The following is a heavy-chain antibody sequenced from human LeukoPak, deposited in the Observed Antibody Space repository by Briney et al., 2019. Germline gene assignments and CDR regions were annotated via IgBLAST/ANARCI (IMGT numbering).Heavy chain of an antibody. Sequence: PGGSLRLSCAASGFTFSSYSMNWVRQAPGKGLEWVSSISSSSYIYYADSVKGRFTISRDNAKNSLYLQMNSLRAEDTAVYYCARDRITMVRGVIHPFDYWGQGTLVTVSS. CDR3: ARDRITMVRGVIHPFDY. V-gene: IGHV3-21*01. CDR2: ISSSSYI. D-gene: IGHD3-10*01. J-gene: IGHJ4*02. CDR1: GFTFSSYS.